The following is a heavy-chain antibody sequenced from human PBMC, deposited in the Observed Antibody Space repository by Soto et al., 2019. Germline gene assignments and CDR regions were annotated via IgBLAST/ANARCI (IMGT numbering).Heavy chain of an antibody. D-gene: IGHD2-2*01. CDR1: GGTFSSYA. CDR3: ARDRYCSSTSCHLYYFDY. J-gene: IGHJ4*02. Sequence: GASVKVSCKASGGTFSSYAISWVRQAPGQGLGWMGGIIPIFGTANYAQKFQGRVTITADESTSTAYMELSSLRSEDTAVYYCARDRYCSSTSCHLYYFDYWGQGTLVTVSS. V-gene: IGHV1-69*13. CDR2: IIPIFGTA.